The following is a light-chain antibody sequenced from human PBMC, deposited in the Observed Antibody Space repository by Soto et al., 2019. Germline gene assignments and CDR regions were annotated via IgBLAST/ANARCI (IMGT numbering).Light chain of an antibody. J-gene: IGKJ1*01. CDR2: DAS. Sequence: DIQMTQSPSTLSASVGDRVTITCRASQTINSWLAWYQQKPGKAPKVLIFDASSLKTGVPSRFSGSGSGTEFTLTIAGLQPDDFATYYCQHYKPYKTFGQGTKVDIK. V-gene: IGKV1-5*01. CDR3: QHYKPYKT. CDR1: QTINSW.